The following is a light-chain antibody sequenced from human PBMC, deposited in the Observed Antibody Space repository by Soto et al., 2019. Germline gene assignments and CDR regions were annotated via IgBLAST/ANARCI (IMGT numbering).Light chain of an antibody. V-gene: IGKV3-20*01. J-gene: IGKJ1*01. CDR3: QQYGSSPRT. CDR2: GAS. Sequence: DIVLTQSPATLSLSPGERATLSCRASQSVSSSYLAWYQQKPGKAPRLLIYGASSRATGIPDRFSGSGSGTDFTLTISRLEPEDFAVYYCQQYGSSPRTFGQGTKVEIK. CDR1: QSVSSSY.